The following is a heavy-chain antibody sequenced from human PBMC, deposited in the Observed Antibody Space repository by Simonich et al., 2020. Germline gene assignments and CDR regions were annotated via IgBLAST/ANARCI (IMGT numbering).Heavy chain of an antibody. CDR3: TTGWYGGNSGAFDI. Sequence: EVQLVESGGGLVKPGGYLRLSCAASGFTFSNAWMGWVRQAQGKGLEWGGLIKRKTDGGTTDYAAPVKGRFTISRDDSKNTLYLQMNSLKTEDTAVYYCTTGWYGGNSGAFDIWGQGTMVTVSS. V-gene: IGHV3-15*01. J-gene: IGHJ3*02. D-gene: IGHD2-21*02. CDR2: IKRKTDGGTT. CDR1: GFTFSNAW.